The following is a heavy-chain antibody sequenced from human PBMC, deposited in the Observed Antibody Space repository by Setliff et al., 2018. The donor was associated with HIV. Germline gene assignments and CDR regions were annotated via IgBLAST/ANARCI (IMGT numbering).Heavy chain of an antibody. Sequence: GASVKVSCKASVGTFSNYAITWVRQAPGQGLEWMGWINPSNDDTKYAQKFQGRVTMTRDTSISAAYMDLSRVRSDDTAVYYCALAVAGTGFDYWGQGTLVTVSS. D-gene: IGHD6-19*01. CDR3: ALAVAGTGFDY. CDR1: VGTFSNYA. J-gene: IGHJ4*02. CDR2: INPSNDDT. V-gene: IGHV1-2*02.